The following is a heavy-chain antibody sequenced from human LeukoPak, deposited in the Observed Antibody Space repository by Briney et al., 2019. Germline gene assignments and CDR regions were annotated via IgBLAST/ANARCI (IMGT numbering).Heavy chain of an antibody. D-gene: IGHD1-26*01. CDR3: ASIPSSGTMGY. V-gene: IGHV1-3*01. CDR2: INAGNGNT. CDR1: GYTFTSYA. J-gene: IGHJ4*02. Sequence: GASVKVSCKASGYTFTSYAMHWVRQAPGQRLEWMGWINAGNGNTKYSQKFQGRVTMTTDTSTSTAYMELRSLRSDDTAVYYCASIPSSGTMGYWGQGTLVTVSS.